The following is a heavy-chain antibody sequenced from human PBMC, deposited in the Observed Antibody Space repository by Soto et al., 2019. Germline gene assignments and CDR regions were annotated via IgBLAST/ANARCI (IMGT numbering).Heavy chain of an antibody. CDR1: GGTFSSYA. V-gene: IGHV1-69*13. D-gene: IGHD6-6*01. CDR3: ARAQPTIGSSSTYYGMDV. CDR2: IIPIFGTA. Sequence: SVKVSCKASGGTFSSYAISWVRQAPGQGLEWMGGIIPIFGTANYAQKFQGRVTITADESTSTAYMELSSLRSEDTAVYYCARAQPTIGSSSTYYGMDVWGQGTKVTVSS. J-gene: IGHJ6*02.